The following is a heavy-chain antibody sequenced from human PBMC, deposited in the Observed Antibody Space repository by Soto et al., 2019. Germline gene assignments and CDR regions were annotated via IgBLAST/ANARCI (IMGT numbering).Heavy chain of an antibody. CDR3: ARTNKAVAGHDR. CDR2: IYHNGNT. D-gene: IGHD6-19*01. CDR1: GGSINSYY. Sequence: PSETLSLTCTVSGGSINSYYLSWIRQSPGKGLEWIAYIYHNGNTNYNPSLESRVTISVDTSKNQFSLNLSSVTAADTAVYYCARTNKAVAGHDRWGQGTLVTVSS. J-gene: IGHJ5*02. V-gene: IGHV4-59*01.